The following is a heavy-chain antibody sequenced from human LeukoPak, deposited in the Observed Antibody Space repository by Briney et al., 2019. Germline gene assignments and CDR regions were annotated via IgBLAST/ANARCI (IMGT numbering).Heavy chain of an antibody. D-gene: IGHD2-15*01. V-gene: IGHV3-9*01. CDR2: ISWNSGGI. CDR3: AKDCSGGSCS. CDR1: GFTFDDYA. Sequence: GGSLRLSCAASGFTFDDYAMHWVRQAPGKGLEWVSGISWNSGGIGYADSVKGRFTISRDNAKNSLYLQMNSLRAEDTALYYCAKDCSGGSCSWGQGTLVTVSS. J-gene: IGHJ4*02.